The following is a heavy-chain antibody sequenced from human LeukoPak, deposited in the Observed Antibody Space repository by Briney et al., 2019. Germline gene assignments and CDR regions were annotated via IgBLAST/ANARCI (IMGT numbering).Heavy chain of an antibody. CDR2: ISGSGGST. D-gene: IGHD3-22*01. V-gene: IGHV3-23*01. CDR3: AKGVRRSSDYSSPVDY. J-gene: IGHJ4*02. Sequence: PGGSLRLSCAASAFTFKTYAMSWVRQAPGKGLEWVSAISGSGGSTYYADSVKGRFTISRDNSRNTLYLQMNSLRSEDTAVYYCAKGVRRSSDYSSPVDYWGQGTLVTVSS. CDR1: AFTFKTYA.